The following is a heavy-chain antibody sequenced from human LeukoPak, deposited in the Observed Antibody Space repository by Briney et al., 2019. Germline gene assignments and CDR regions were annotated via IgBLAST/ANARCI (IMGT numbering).Heavy chain of an antibody. D-gene: IGHD1-26*01. Sequence: GGSLRLSCAASGFTFSDHWMSWVRQAPGKGLEWVANIKQDGIEKHYVDSVKGRFTISRENSKSTLFLQMNSLRVEDTAVYYCAKVGSRYSYYYMDVWGKGTTVIVSS. CDR1: GFTFSDHW. CDR2: IKQDGIEK. CDR3: AKVGSRYSYYYMDV. V-gene: IGHV3-7*01. J-gene: IGHJ6*03.